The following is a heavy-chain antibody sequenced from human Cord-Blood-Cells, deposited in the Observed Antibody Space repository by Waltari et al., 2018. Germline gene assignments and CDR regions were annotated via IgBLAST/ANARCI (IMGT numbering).Heavy chain of an antibody. D-gene: IGHD3-10*01. V-gene: IGHV3-9*01. CDR1: GFTFDDYA. CDR3: AKDTSYGSGSYYLDY. CDR2: ISWNSGSI. J-gene: IGHJ4*02. Sequence: EVQLVESGGGLVQPGRSLRLSCAASGFTFDDYAMHWVRQAQGKGLEWVSGISWNSGSIGYADSVKGRFTISRDNAKNSLYLQMNSLRAEDTALYYCAKDTSYGSGSYYLDYWGQGTLVTVSS.